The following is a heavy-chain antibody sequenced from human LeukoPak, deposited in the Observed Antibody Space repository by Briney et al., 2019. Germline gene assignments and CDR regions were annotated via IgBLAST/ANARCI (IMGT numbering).Heavy chain of an antibody. D-gene: IGHD4/OR15-4a*01. CDR2: INPGGGTT. CDR1: GYTFTSDY. CDR3: ARRAGAYSHPYDY. J-gene: IGHJ4*02. Sequence: AAVKVSCKASGYTFTSDYMHWGRQAPRQGLEWMGIINPGGGTTSHAQKLQGRVTMTRDMSTSTVYMELSSLRYEDTAVYYCARRAGAYSHPYDYWGQGTLVTVSS. V-gene: IGHV1-46*04.